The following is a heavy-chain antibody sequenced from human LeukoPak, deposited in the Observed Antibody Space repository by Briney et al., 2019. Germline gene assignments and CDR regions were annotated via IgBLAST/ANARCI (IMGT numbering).Heavy chain of an antibody. D-gene: IGHD3-22*01. CDR3: ARQRITGGYYDSSGYYY. Sequence: PSETLSLTCTVSGGSISSSSYYWGWIRQPPGKGLEWTGSIYYSGSTYYNPSLKSRVTISVDTSKNQFSLKLSSVTAADTAVYYCARQRITGGYYDSSGYYYWGQGTLVTVSS. J-gene: IGHJ4*02. CDR2: IYYSGST. V-gene: IGHV4-39*01. CDR1: GGSISSSSYY.